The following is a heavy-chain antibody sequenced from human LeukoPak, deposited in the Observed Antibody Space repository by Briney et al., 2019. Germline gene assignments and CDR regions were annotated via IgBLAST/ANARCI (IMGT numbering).Heavy chain of an antibody. Sequence: GGSLRLSCAASGFTFSSYSMNWVRQAPGKGLEWVSYISSSSSTIYYADSVKGRFTISRDNAKNSLYLQMNSLRAEDTAVYYCAKKGQADDGGKPDWGQGTLVTVSS. CDR3: AKKGQADDGGKPD. CDR2: ISSSSSTI. V-gene: IGHV3-48*01. CDR1: GFTFSSYS. J-gene: IGHJ4*02.